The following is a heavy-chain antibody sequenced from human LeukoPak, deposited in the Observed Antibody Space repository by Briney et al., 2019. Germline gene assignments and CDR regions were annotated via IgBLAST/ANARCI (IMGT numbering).Heavy chain of an antibody. CDR3: ARAAASAFDI. V-gene: IGHV4-61*02. J-gene: IGHJ3*02. Sequence: SQTLSLTCTVSGGSVSSGSYYWSWIRQPAGKGLEWIGRIYTSGNTNYNPSLKSRVTISVDTSKNHFSLDLSSVTAADTAVYYCARAAASAFDIWGRGTMVTVSS. CDR2: IYTSGNT. CDR1: GGSVSSGSYY. D-gene: IGHD2-2*01.